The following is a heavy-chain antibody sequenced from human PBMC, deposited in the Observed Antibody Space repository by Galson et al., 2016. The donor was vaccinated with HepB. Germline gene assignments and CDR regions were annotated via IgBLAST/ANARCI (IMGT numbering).Heavy chain of an antibody. V-gene: IGHV3-23*01. Sequence: SLRLSCAASGFTFKNHAMTWVRQAPGKGLEWVSVIGGAADYTHYADSVRGRFIISRDNSKNTLYLQMSSLRADDTAVYYCAKDLGTLGVGAAPEYWGQGTPVTVSS. CDR1: GFTFKNHA. CDR3: AKDLGTLGVGAAPEY. CDR2: IGGAADYT. J-gene: IGHJ4*02. D-gene: IGHD1-26*01.